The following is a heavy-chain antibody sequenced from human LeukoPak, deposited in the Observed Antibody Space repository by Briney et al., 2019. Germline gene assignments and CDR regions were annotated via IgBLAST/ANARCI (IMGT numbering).Heavy chain of an antibody. CDR1: GYTLTGLS. D-gene: IGHD6-13*01. V-gene: IGHV1-24*01. CDR2: FDPEDGKT. Sequence: EASVKVSCKVSGYTLTGLSMFWVRQAPGKGLEWMGSFDPEDGKTVYAQKFQGRVTMTEDTSTDTAYMELNSLRSEDTAVYYCATGYLVTAGLMDVWGQGTTVTVSS. J-gene: IGHJ6*02. CDR3: ATGYLVTAGLMDV.